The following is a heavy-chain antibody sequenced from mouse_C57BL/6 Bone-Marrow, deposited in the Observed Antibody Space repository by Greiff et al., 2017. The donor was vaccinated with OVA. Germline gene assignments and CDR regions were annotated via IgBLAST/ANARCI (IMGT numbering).Heavy chain of an antibody. J-gene: IGHJ2*01. D-gene: IGHD3-2*02. V-gene: IGHV1-59*01. CDR3: ARSGDYFDY. CDR1: GYTFTSYW. CDR2: IDPSDSYT. Sequence: QVQLQQPGAELVRPGTSVKLSCKASGYTFTSYWMHWVKQRPGQGLEWIGVIDPSDSYTNYYQKFQGKATFTVDTSSSTAYMQLSSLTSEDSAVYYCARSGDYFDYWGQGTTLTVSS.